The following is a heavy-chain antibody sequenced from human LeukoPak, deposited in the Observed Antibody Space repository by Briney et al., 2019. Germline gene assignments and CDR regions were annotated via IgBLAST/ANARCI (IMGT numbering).Heavy chain of an antibody. J-gene: IGHJ6*02. CDR3: ARCPIVGATTSYYGMDV. Sequence: GGSLRLSCAASGFTFSSYAMHWVRQAPGKGLEWVAVISYDGSNKYYADSVKGRFTISRDNSKNTLYLQMNSLRAEDTAVHYCARCPIVGATTSYYGMDVWGQGTTVTVSS. CDR1: GFTFSSYA. V-gene: IGHV3-30-3*01. D-gene: IGHD1-26*01. CDR2: ISYDGSNK.